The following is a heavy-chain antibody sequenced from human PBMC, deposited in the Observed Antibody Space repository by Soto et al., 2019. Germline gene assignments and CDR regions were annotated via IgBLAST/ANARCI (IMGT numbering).Heavy chain of an antibody. CDR3: ARGQVDGFPMGVGPDYYYGMDV. V-gene: IGHV3-33*01. J-gene: IGHJ6*02. CDR2: IWYDGSNK. CDR1: GFTFSSYG. D-gene: IGHD6-19*01. Sequence: GGSLRLSCAASGFTFSSYGMHWVRQAPGKGLEWVAVIWYDGSNKYYADSVKGRFTISRDNSKNTLYLQMNSLRAEDTAVYYCARGQVDGFPMGVGPDYYYGMDVWGQGTTVTVSS.